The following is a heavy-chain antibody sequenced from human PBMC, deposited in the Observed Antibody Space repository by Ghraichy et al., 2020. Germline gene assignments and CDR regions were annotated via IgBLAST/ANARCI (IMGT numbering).Heavy chain of an antibody. CDR2: IKDDGSAY. CDR3: ARDEDGFEF. J-gene: IGHJ4*02. V-gene: IGHV3-7*01. Sequence: GGSLRLTCVASGFTFRAYWMSWVRQAPGKGPEWVANIKDDGSAYYYVDSVKGRFTISRDNAKNSLYLQINSLRAEDTALYYCARDEDGFEFWSQGSLGTVSS. CDR1: GFTFRAYW.